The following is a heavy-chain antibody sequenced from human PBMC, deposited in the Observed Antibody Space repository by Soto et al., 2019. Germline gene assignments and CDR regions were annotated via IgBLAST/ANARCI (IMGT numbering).Heavy chain of an antibody. CDR3: ARDGMWGPELRYFDWLFQPYYYYGMDV. CDR1: GYTFTSYG. J-gene: IGHJ6*02. V-gene: IGHV1-18*01. D-gene: IGHD3-9*01. CDR2: ISAYNGNT. Sequence: GASVKVSCKASGYTFTSYGISWVRQAPGQGLEWMGWISAYNGNTNYAQKLQGRVTMTTDTSTSTAYMELRSLRSDDTAVYYCARDGMWGPELRYFDWLFQPYYYYGMDVWGQGTTVTVSS.